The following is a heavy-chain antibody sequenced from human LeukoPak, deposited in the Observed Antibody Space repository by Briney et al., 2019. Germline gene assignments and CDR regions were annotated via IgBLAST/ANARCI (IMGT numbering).Heavy chain of an antibody. CDR3: GRDDSTWAAFDI. J-gene: IGHJ3*02. CDR1: SGSISNYY. Sequence: SETLSLTCTVSSGSISNYYWSWIRQPPGKGLEWIGSIYHSGTTYYNPSLRSRVTISLDTSKNQLSLQLSSVTAADTAVYYCGRDDSTWAAFDIWGQGTMVTVSS. V-gene: IGHV4-38-2*02. CDR2: IYHSGTT. D-gene: IGHD1-26*01.